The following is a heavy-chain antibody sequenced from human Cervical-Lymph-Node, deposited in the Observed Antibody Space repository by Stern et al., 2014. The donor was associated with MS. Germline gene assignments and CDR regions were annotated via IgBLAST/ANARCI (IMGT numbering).Heavy chain of an antibody. CDR2: VSTDGSST. J-gene: IGHJ4*02. Sequence: QVQLVESGGGVVQPGRSLRLSCEASGFTFSNFAMNWFRQSPDKGLQWPAVVSTDGSSTNYAGSVNGRFTISRDNSKDTMYLEMNSLTTDDTAVFYCARDLGYWGQGTLVTVSS. V-gene: IGHV3-30-3*01. CDR1: GFTFSNFA. CDR3: ARDLGY.